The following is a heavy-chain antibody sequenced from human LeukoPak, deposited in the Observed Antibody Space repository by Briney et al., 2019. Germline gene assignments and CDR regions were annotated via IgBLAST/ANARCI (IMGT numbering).Heavy chain of an antibody. CDR3: VRDSYTREWHEIDLDH. CDR2: INGRGTYI. J-gene: IGHJ4*02. Sequence: GGSLRLSCAASGFTFSDYFMSWVRQAPGKGLEWLSYINGRGTYIDYAESLKGRFTISRDNAKNSLYLQMNNLRVEDTAIYYCVRDSYTREWHEIDLDHRGQGTLVTVSS. CDR1: GFTFSDYF. D-gene: IGHD3-3*01. V-gene: IGHV3-11*05.